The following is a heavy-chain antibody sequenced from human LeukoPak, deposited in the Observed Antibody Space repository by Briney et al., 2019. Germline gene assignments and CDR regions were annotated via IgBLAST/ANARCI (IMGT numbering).Heavy chain of an antibody. Sequence: ASVKVSCKASGGTFSSYAISWVRQAPGQGLEWMGRIIPILGIVNYAQKFQGRVTITADKSTSTAYMELSSLRSEDTAVYYCARDRPYYYGSGSYYLDVWGQGTTVTVSS. D-gene: IGHD3-10*01. J-gene: IGHJ6*02. V-gene: IGHV1-69*04. CDR3: ARDRPYYYGSGSYYLDV. CDR2: IIPILGIV. CDR1: GGTFSSYA.